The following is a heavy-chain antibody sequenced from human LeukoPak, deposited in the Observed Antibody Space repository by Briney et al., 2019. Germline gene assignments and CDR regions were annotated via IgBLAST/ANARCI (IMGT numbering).Heavy chain of an antibody. CDR3: AHFKGGSFDF. J-gene: IGHJ3*01. CDR1: GGSFSSYY. CDR2: IYYSGNT. V-gene: IGHV4-59*05. Sequence: RSSETLSLTCAVFGGSFSSYYWSWIRQPPGKGLEWIGSIYYSGNTYYNPSLKSRVTISVDTSKNQFSLKLTSVTAADTAVYYCAHFKGGSFDFWGQGTMVTVSS. D-gene: IGHD1-26*01.